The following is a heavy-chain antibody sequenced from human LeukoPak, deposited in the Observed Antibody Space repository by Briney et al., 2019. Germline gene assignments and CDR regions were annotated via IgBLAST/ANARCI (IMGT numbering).Heavy chain of an antibody. CDR1: GYTFNSYG. V-gene: IGHV1-18*01. Sequence: ASVKVSCKASGYTFNSYGINWVRQAPGQGLEWMGWISAYDGNTNYAQKFQDRFTMTTDTLTSTAYMELRSLRSDDTAVYYCAGTLAYCTSSVCYFKYWGQGTLVTVSS. D-gene: IGHD6-19*01. J-gene: IGHJ4*02. CDR3: AGTLAYCTSSVCYFKY. CDR2: ISAYDGNT.